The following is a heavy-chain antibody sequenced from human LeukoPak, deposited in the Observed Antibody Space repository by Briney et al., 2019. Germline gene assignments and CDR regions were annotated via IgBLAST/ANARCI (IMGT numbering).Heavy chain of an antibody. CDR2: ISSSSSTI. D-gene: IGHD3-3*01. CDR3: ARDRSGDDDFWSGYYTNYFDP. Sequence: PSETLSLTCTVSGGSISSSNFYWGWIRQPPGKGLEWVSYISSSSSTIYYADSVKGRFTISRDNAKNSLYLQMNSLRAEDTAVYYCARDRSGDDDFWSGYYTNYFDPWGQGTLVTVSS. J-gene: IGHJ5*02. V-gene: IGHV3-48*01. CDR1: GGSISSSN.